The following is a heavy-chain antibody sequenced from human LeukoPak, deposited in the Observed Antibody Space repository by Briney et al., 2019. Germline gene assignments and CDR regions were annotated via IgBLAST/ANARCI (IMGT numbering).Heavy chain of an antibody. CDR3: ARDSSSWGSLNYFDP. V-gene: IGHV1-2*02. CDR2: INPYSGDT. Sequence: ASVKVSCKASGYTFTGYYMHWVRQAPGQGLEWMGWINPYSGDTKYSQRFQGRVTLTIDTSIGTAYMELSRLTSDDTAVYFCARDSSSWGSLNYFDPWGQGTLVTVSS. CDR1: GYTFTGYY. D-gene: IGHD6-13*01. J-gene: IGHJ5*02.